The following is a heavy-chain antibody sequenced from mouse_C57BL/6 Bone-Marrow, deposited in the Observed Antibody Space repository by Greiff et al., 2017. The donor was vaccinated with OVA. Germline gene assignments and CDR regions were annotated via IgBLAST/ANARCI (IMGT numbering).Heavy chain of an antibody. CDR1: GFTFSSYG. D-gene: IGHD1-1*01. J-gene: IGHJ2*01. Sequence: DVHLVESGGDLVKPGGSLKLSCAASGFTFSSYGLSWVRQTPDKRLEWVATISGGGSYTYYPDSVKGRFTISRDNAKNTLYLQMSSLKSEDTAMYYCARHGDYGSFFDYWGQGTTLTVSS. CDR3: ARHGDYGSFFDY. CDR2: ISGGGSYT. V-gene: IGHV5-6*01.